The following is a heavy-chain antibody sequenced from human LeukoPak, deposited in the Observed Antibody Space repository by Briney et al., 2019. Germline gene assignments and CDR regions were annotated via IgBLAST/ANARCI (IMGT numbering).Heavy chain of an antibody. CDR2: ISGSGGST. J-gene: IGHJ4*02. V-gene: IGHV3-23*01. D-gene: IGHD6-13*01. CDR3: ATAQIAALTDY. Sequence: GGSLRLSCAASGFTFSNYAMSWVRQAPGKGLEWVSAISGSGGSTYYADSVKGRFTISRDNSKNTLYLQMNSLRAEDTAVYYCATAQIAALTDYWGQGTLVTVSS. CDR1: GFTFSNYA.